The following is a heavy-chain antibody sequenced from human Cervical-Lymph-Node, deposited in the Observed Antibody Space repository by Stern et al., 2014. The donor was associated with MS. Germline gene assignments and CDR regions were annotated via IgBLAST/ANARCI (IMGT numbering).Heavy chain of an antibody. CDR3: ARETMNYNYYGMDV. Sequence: VQLVESGAEVKKPGSSVKVSCKASGGTFSSYAISWVRQAPGQGLEWMGRIIPILGIANYAQKFQGRVTITADKSTSTAYMELSSLRSEDTAVYYCARETMNYNYYGMDVWGQGTTVTVSS. V-gene: IGHV1-69*09. J-gene: IGHJ6*02. D-gene: IGHD5-24*01. CDR1: GGTFSSYA. CDR2: IIPILGIA.